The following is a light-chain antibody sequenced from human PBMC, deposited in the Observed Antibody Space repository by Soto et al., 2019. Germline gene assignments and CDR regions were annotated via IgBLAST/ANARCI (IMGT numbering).Light chain of an antibody. V-gene: IGKV1-5*01. CDR2: GAS. CDR3: QHLKSYSKT. Sequence: DIQMTQSPPTLSASVGDRVTITCRASQSIRHYLAWYQQMPGKAPKLLTYGASTLQSGVPSRFSGSGSGTEFTFPISSLQLEDFGTFFCQHLKSYSKTLVKGTKV. CDR1: QSIRHY. J-gene: IGKJ1*01.